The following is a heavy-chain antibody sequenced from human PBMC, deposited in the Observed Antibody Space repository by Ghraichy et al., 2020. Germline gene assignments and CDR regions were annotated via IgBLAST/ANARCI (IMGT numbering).Heavy chain of an antibody. Sequence: GESLNISCAASGFTFSSYAMYWVRQAPGKGLEWVAVISYDGSNKYYADSVKGRFTISRDNSKNTLYLQMNSLRAEDTAVYYCARARGIVGATGYWGQGTLVTVSS. D-gene: IGHD1-26*01. CDR1: GFTFSSYA. CDR2: ISYDGSNK. J-gene: IGHJ4*02. CDR3: ARARGIVGATGY. V-gene: IGHV3-30-3*01.